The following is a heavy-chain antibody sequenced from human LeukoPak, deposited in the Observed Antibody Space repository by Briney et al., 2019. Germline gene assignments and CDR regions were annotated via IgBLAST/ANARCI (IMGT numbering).Heavy chain of an antibody. J-gene: IGHJ4*02. CDR2: IYYSGST. D-gene: IGHD2-15*01. CDR1: GGSISSSSYY. V-gene: IGHV4-39*01. CDR3: ARVAVVAATRLYFDY. Sequence: SETLSLTCTVSGGSISSSSYYWGWIRQPPGKGLEWIGSIYYSGSTYYNPSLKSRVTISVDTSKNQFSLKLSSVTAADTAVYYCARVAVVAATRLYFDYWGQGTLVTVSS.